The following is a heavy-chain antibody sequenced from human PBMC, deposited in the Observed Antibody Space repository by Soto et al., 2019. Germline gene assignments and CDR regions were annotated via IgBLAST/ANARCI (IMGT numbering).Heavy chain of an antibody. V-gene: IGHV3-23*01. CDR2: INDRGDYT. Sequence: GGSLRLSCAASGFTFSSFGMSWVRQAPGKGLEWVSVINDRGDYTYYSDSVKGRFTISRDNSKNTLFLQMNSLRAEDTATYYCAINTAFDYWGQGALVTVSS. J-gene: IGHJ4*02. CDR1: GFTFSSFG. CDR3: AINTAFDY.